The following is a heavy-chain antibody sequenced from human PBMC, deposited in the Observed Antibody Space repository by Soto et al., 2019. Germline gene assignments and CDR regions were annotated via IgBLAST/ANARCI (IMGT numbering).Heavy chain of an antibody. CDR1: GFTFSSFA. CDR2: ISGGGGST. J-gene: IGHJ4*02. Sequence: GGSLRLSCAASGFTFSSFAMSWVRQAPGKGLEWVSAISGGGGSTYYADSVKGRFTISRDNSKNTLYLQMHSLRAEDTAVYYCAKGGYGPPGDYRGQGTLVTVSS. CDR3: AKGGYGPPGDY. D-gene: IGHD5-18*01. V-gene: IGHV3-23*01.